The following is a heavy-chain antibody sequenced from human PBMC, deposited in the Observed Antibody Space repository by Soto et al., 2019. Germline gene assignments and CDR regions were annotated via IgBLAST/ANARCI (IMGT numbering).Heavy chain of an antibody. D-gene: IGHD3-10*01. Sequence: GASVKVSCKASGYTFTGYYMHWVRQAPGQGLEWMGWINPNSGGTNYAQKFQGWVTMTRDASISTAYMELSRLRSDDTAVYYCARVLYYGSGSYAFDIWGQGTMVTVSS. V-gene: IGHV1-2*04. CDR2: INPNSGGT. CDR1: GYTFTGYY. J-gene: IGHJ3*02. CDR3: ARVLYYGSGSYAFDI.